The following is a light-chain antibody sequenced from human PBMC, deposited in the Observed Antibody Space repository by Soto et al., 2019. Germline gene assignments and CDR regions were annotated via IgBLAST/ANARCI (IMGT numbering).Light chain of an antibody. CDR3: QQYANWPKT. V-gene: IGKV3-11*01. CDR2: DAS. CDR1: QSVSSH. Sequence: EVVLTQPPATLSLSPGDRATLSCRASQSVSSHFAWYQQKSGQAPRLLIYDASKRATGIPDRLSGSGSGTEFTLTISSLQSEDLAVYYCQQYANWPKTFGQGTKVDIK. J-gene: IGKJ1*01.